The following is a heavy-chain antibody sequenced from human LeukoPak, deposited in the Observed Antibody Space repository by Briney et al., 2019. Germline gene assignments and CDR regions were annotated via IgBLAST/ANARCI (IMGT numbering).Heavy chain of an antibody. CDR1: GYSLSSGYY. Sequence: PSETLSLTCAVSGYSLSSGYYWGWIRQPPGKGLEWIGSIYHSGSTYYNPSLKSRVTMSVDTSKNQFSLKLSPVTAADTAVYYCARDWAGSGSFPLWGQGTLVTVSS. J-gene: IGHJ4*02. CDR3: ARDWAGSGSFPL. D-gene: IGHD3-10*01. V-gene: IGHV4-38-2*02. CDR2: IYHSGST.